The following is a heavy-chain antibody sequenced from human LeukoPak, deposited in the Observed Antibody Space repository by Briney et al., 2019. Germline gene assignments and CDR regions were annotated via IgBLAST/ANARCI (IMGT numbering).Heavy chain of an antibody. D-gene: IGHD3-22*01. V-gene: IGHV1-18*01. Sequence: ASVKVSCKASGYTFTSYGISWVRQAPGQGPEWMGWISAYNGNTNYAQKLQGRVTMTTDTSTSTAYMELRSLRSDDTAVYYCATTYYYDSSAYYYDYWGQGTLVTVSS. CDR1: GYTFTSYG. J-gene: IGHJ4*02. CDR2: ISAYNGNT. CDR3: ATTYYYDSSAYYYDY.